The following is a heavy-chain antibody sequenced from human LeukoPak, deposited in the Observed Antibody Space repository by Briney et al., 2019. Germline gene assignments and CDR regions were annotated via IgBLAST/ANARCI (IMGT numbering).Heavy chain of an antibody. V-gene: IGHV4-39*01. Sequence: SETLSLTCTVSGGSISSSSYYWGWIRQPPGKGLEWIGSIYYSGSTYYNPSLKSRVTISVDTSRNQFSLKLTSVTAADTAVYYCARAGGWNYELDFDYWGQGTLVTVSS. J-gene: IGHJ4*02. CDR2: IYYSGST. CDR1: GGSISSSSYY. CDR3: ARAGGWNYELDFDY. D-gene: IGHD1-7*01.